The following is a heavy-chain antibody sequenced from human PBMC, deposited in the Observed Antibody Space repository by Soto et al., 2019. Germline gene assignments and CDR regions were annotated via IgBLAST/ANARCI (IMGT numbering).Heavy chain of an antibody. J-gene: IGHJ3*02. V-gene: IGHV3-21*04. CDR3: AKLITGSAFDI. Sequence: GGSLRLSCAASGFTFSSYSMNWVRQAPGKGLEWVSSISSSSSCIYYADSVKGRFTISRDNSKNTLYLQMNSLRAEDTAVYYCAKLITGSAFDIWGQGTMVTVSS. CDR2: ISSSSSCI. CDR1: GFTFSSYS. D-gene: IGHD3-16*01.